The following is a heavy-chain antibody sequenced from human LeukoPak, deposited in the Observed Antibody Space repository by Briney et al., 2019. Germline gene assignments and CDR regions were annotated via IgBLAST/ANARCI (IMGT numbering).Heavy chain of an antibody. D-gene: IGHD6-13*01. Sequence: ASVKVSCKASGYTFTSYDINWVRQATGQGLEWMGWISAYNGNTNYAQKLQGRVTMTTDTSTSTAYMELRILRSDDTAVYYCARGKIVGIAAAGGYFDYWGQGTLVTVSS. J-gene: IGHJ4*02. CDR1: GYTFTSYD. V-gene: IGHV1-18*01. CDR2: ISAYNGNT. CDR3: ARGKIVGIAAAGGYFDY.